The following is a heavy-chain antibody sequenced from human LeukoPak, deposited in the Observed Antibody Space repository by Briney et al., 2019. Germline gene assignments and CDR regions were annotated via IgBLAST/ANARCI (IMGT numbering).Heavy chain of an antibody. Sequence: SQTLSLTCTVSGGSISSGGYYWSWIRQHPGKGLEWIGYIYYSGSTYYNPSLKSRVTISVDTSKNQFSLKLSSVTAADTAVYYCARATGELLSYFDYWGQGTLVTVSS. V-gene: IGHV4-31*03. D-gene: IGHD3-10*01. CDR1: GGSISSGGYY. J-gene: IGHJ4*02. CDR3: ARATGELLSYFDY. CDR2: IYYSGST.